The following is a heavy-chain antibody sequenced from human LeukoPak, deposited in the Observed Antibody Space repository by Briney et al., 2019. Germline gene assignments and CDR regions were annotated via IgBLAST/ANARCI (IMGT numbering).Heavy chain of an antibody. CDR1: GFTFSSYA. CDR3: ARDQYNYHSSGDLDY. CDR2: ISYDGSNK. V-gene: IGHV3-30*01. J-gene: IGHJ4*02. D-gene: IGHD3-22*01. Sequence: HPGGSLRLSCAASGFTFSSYAMHWVRQAPGKVLEWVAVISYDGSNKYYADSVKGRFTISRDNSKNPLYLQMNSLRAEDSAVYFCARDQYNYHSSGDLDYWGQGTQVTVSS.